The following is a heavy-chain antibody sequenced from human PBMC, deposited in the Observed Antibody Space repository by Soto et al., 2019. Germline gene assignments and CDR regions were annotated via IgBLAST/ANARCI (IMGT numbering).Heavy chain of an antibody. D-gene: IGHD4-17*01. CDR1: GFTFSSYG. CDR3: AGELIDSRDLFVGRFVP. J-gene: IGHJ5*02. Sequence: QVQLVESGGGVVQPGRSLRLSCAASGFTFSSYGMHWVRQAPGKGLEWVAVIGYDGSNKYYADSVKGRFTISRDNSKNTQHLKMNSPSAEVSAVYYCAGELIDSRDLFVGRFVPWGQGTMVTVS. CDR2: IGYDGSNK. V-gene: IGHV3-33*01.